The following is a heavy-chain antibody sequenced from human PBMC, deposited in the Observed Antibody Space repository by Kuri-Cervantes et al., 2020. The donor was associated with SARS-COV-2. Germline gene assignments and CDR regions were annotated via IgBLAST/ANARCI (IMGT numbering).Heavy chain of an antibody. CDR2: IYYSGST. D-gene: IGHD3-22*01. J-gene: IGHJ4*02. Sequence: SETLSLTCTVSGGSISSSSYYWSWIRPPPGKGLEWIGSIYYSGSTYYNLPLKSRVTISVDTSKNQFSLKLSSVTAADTAVYFCARAPSSVKYGVDYWGQGTLVTVSS. CDR3: ARAPSSVKYGVDY. CDR1: GGSISSSSYY. V-gene: IGHV4-39*07.